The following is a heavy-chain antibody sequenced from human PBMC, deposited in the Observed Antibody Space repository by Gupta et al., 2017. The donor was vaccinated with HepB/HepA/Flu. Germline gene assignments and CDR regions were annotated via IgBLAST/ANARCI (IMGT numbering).Heavy chain of an antibody. CDR1: GITFMSDW. CDR2: INEDGTQK. Sequence: EVQLVESGGGLVQPGGSLRLSCVVPGITFMSDWMTWVRQDPGKGLEWVASINEDGTQKYYVDSLRGRFSISSDNTRNSVHLQMNSLRSEDTAVYYCGRSLDYLGQGTLVTVSA. J-gene: IGHJ4*02. CDR3: GRSLDY. V-gene: IGHV3-7*01.